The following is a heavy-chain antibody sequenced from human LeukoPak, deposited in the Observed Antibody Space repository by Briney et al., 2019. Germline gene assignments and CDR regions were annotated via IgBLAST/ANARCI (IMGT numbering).Heavy chain of an antibody. J-gene: IGHJ4*02. Sequence: AGGSLRLSCVASGFTVSSHWMTWARQAPGKGLEWVANINQDGNEKKYVDSVKGRFTISRDNAGNSLFLQMNSLRVEDTAVYYCASDKWAPGYWGQGTLVTVSS. CDR3: ASDKWAPGY. D-gene: IGHD1-26*01. V-gene: IGHV3-7*01. CDR1: GFTVSSHW. CDR2: INQDGNEK.